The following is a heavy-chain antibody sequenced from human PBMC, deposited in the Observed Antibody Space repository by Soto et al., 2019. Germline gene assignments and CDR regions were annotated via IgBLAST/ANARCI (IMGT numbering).Heavy chain of an antibody. V-gene: IGHV3-23*01. CDR3: ARILRGSNSWYFDY. Sequence: GGSLRLSCAASGLTFSNYAMSWVRQAPGKGLEWVSSISGNADSTYHADSVTGRFIISRDNSKNTLHLQMNSLRVDDTALYYCARILRGSNSWYFDYAGPGTMVTVAS. CDR2: ISGNADST. J-gene: IGHJ4*02. CDR1: GLTFSNYA. D-gene: IGHD6-13*01.